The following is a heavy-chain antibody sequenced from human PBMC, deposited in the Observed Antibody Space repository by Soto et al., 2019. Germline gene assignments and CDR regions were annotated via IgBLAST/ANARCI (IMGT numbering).Heavy chain of an antibody. CDR2: IYHGGST. J-gene: IGHJ4*02. Sequence: KSSETLSLTCAVSGGSISSSNWWSWVRQPPGKGLEWIGEIYHGGSTNYNPSLKSRVTISVDKSKNQLSLKLSSVTAADTAVYYCARNGYNYGSLYYFDYWGQGTLVTVSS. V-gene: IGHV4-4*02. CDR3: ARNGYNYGSLYYFDY. D-gene: IGHD5-18*01. CDR1: GGSISSSNW.